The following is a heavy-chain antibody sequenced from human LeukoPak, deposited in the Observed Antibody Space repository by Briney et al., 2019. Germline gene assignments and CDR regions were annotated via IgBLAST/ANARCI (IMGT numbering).Heavy chain of an antibody. V-gene: IGHV4-30-4*02. CDR2: IYYSGST. CDR1: GGSISSGDYY. D-gene: IGHD6-13*01. CDR3: ARRHPNSSRLSRPMYFDY. J-gene: IGHJ4*02. Sequence: PSETLSLTCTVSGGSISSGDYYWSWIRQPPGKGLEWIGYIYYSGSTYYNPSLKSRVTISVDTSKNQFSLKLSSVTAADTAVYYCARRHPNSSRLSRPMYFDYWGQGTLVTVSS.